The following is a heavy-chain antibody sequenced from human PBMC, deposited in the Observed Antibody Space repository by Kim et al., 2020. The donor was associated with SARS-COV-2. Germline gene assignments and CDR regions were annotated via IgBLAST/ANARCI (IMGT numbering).Heavy chain of an antibody. CDR1: GDSISSGSYY. J-gene: IGHJ4*02. V-gene: IGHV4-61*02. CDR2: TYIGGST. Sequence: SETLSLTCTVSGDSISSGSYYWSWIRQPAGKGLEWIGRTYIGGSTNYNPSLKSRVTISVDTPKNQFSLKLTSVTAADTAVYYCTRGQWLAPDYWGQGALVTVSS. CDR3: TRGQWLAPDY. D-gene: IGHD6-19*01.